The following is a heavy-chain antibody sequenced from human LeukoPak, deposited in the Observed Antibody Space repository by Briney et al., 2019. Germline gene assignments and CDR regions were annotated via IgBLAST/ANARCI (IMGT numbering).Heavy chain of an antibody. V-gene: IGHV1-2*02. D-gene: IGHD1-26*01. CDR1: GYTFTGYY. Sequence: ASVKVSCKASGYTFTGYYMHWVRQAPGQGLEWMGWINPNSGGTNYPQKFQGRVTMTRDTSISTAYMELSRLRSGDTAVYYCAVGSGDFYWYFDLWGRGTRVTVSS. J-gene: IGHJ2*01. CDR2: INPNSGGT. CDR3: AVGSGDFYWYFDL.